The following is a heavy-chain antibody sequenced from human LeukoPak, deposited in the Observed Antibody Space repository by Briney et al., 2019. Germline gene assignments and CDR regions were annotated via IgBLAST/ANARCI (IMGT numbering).Heavy chain of an antibody. Sequence: GSSVKVSCKASGGTFSSYAISWVRQAPGQGLEWMGGIIPIFGTANYAQKFQGRVTITTDESTSTAYMELSSLRSEDTAVYYCARGPGYCSGGSRYSGDYWGQGTLVTVSP. J-gene: IGHJ4*02. D-gene: IGHD2-15*01. CDR2: IIPIFGTA. V-gene: IGHV1-69*05. CDR3: ARGPGYCSGGSRYSGDY. CDR1: GGTFSSYA.